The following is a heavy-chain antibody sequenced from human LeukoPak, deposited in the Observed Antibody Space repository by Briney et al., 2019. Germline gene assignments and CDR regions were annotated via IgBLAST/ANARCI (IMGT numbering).Heavy chain of an antibody. CDR3: AKFPRANWFDP. V-gene: IGHV3-23*01. CDR1: GFTFSSYA. Sequence: GGSLRLSCAASGFTFSSYAMSWVRQAPGKGLEWASAISGSGGSTYYADSVKGRFTISRGNSKNTLYLQMNSLRAEDTAVYYCAKFPRANWFDPWGQGTLVTVSS. J-gene: IGHJ5*02. CDR2: ISGSGGST.